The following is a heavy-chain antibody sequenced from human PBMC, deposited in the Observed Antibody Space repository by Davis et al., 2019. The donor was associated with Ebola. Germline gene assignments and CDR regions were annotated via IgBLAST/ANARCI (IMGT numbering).Heavy chain of an antibody. D-gene: IGHD4-23*01. CDR2: ISWNSGSI. CDR3: ARDQSATVVTNPYDD. CDR1: GFTFDDYA. Sequence: SLKISCAASGFTFDDYAMHWARQAPGKGLEWVSGISWNSGSIGYADSVKGRFTISRDNAKNSLYLQMNSLRAEDTAVYYCARDQSATVVTNPYDDWGQGTLVTVSS. J-gene: IGHJ4*02. V-gene: IGHV3-9*01.